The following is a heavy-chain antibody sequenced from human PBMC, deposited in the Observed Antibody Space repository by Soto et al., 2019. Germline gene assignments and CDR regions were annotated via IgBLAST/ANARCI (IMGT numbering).Heavy chain of an antibody. Sequence: EVKLVESGGGLVQPGGSLRLSCAASGFTFSSYWMSWVRQAPGKGLEWVANIKEDGSDKYYVDSVKGRFTISRDNAKNSLYLQMNSLRAEDTAVYYCARSREVVVGARAFDIWGQGTMVTVSS. CDR2: IKEDGSDK. J-gene: IGHJ3*02. CDR3: ARSREVVVGARAFDI. CDR1: GFTFSSYW. V-gene: IGHV3-7*01. D-gene: IGHD2-15*01.